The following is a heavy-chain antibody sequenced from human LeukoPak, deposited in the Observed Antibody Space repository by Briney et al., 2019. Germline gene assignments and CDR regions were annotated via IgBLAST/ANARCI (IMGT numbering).Heavy chain of an antibody. J-gene: IGHJ4*02. V-gene: IGHV3-21*01. CDR3: AKDGSYYDILTGYYDY. CDR1: GFIFSNYS. CDR2: ISSSSSYI. D-gene: IGHD3-9*01. Sequence: GGSLRLSCAASGFIFSNYSMNWVRQAPGKGLEWVSSISSSSSYIFYADSVKGRFTISRDNSKNTLYLQMNSLRAEDTAVYYCAKDGSYYDILTGYYDYWGQGTLVTVSS.